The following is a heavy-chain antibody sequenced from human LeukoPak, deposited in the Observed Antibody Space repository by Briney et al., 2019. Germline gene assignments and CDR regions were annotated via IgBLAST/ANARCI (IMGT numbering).Heavy chain of an antibody. V-gene: IGHV3-23*01. D-gene: IGHD5-18*01. CDR2: ISSSDGST. CDR1: GFNFSNYA. J-gene: IGHJ4*02. Sequence: GGSLRLSCAASGFNFSNYAMTWVRQTPEKGLEWVSAISSSDGSTYYADSVKGRFTISRDNSKNTLYLQMNSLRAEDTAVYYCAKDRSDIAMVYAIDCWGQGTLVTVSS. CDR3: AKDRSDIAMVYAIDC.